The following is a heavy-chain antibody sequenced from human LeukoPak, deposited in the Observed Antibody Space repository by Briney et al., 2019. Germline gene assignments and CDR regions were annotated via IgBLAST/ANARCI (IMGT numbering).Heavy chain of an antibody. J-gene: IGHJ5*02. CDR3: ARDRDTISAATGAVGFDP. CDR1: GGSISSHY. Sequence: KPSETLSLTCTVSGGSISSHYWSWIRQPPGKGLEWIGYMYYSGSSNYNPSLNSRATMSADTSKNQFYLKLRSVTAADTAVYYCARDRDTISAATGAVGFDPWGQGTLVIVSS. CDR2: MYYSGSS. D-gene: IGHD6-13*01. V-gene: IGHV4-59*11.